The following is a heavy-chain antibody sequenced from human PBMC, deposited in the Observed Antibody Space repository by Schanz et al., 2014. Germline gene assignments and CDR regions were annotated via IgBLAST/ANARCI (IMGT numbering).Heavy chain of an antibody. V-gene: IGHV3-30*16. CDR2: ISHDGSKK. CDR1: GFTFRSHA. J-gene: IGHJ4*02. Sequence: QVQLVESGGGVVQPGRSLRLSCAASGFTFRSHAMHWVRQAPGKGLEWGAVISHDGSKKYYADSVKGRFTISRDNSRNTLYLQMNSLRAEDTAVYYCARGVRIDYWGQGTLXTVSS. D-gene: IGHD3-3*01. CDR3: ARGVRIDY.